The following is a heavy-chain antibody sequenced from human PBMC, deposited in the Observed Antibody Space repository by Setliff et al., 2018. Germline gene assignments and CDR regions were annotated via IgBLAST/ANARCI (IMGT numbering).Heavy chain of an antibody. D-gene: IGHD6-19*01. V-gene: IGHV4-59*12. CDR1: GGSISSYY. Sequence: PSETLSLTCTVSGGSISSYYWSWIRQPPGKGLEWIGSIYHSGSTNYNPSLKSRVTTSMDTSKNQFSLKLNSVTAADMAVYYCAREQWLDPPGYYYMDVWAKGTTVTVSS. CDR2: IYHSGST. J-gene: IGHJ6*03. CDR3: AREQWLDPPGYYYMDV.